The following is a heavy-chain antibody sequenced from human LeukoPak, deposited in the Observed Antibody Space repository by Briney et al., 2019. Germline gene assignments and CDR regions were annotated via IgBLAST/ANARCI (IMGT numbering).Heavy chain of an antibody. J-gene: IGHJ6*02. D-gene: IGHD3-10*01. CDR2: ISAKTGDT. CDR3: ARDTSMIRGVKMDYYYYGMDV. V-gene: IGHV1-18*04. Sequence: GASVKVSCKASGYTFTTFGISWVRQAPGQGLEWMGWISAKTGDTKYAQRVQGRVTMTTDTSTSTAYMEVRSLRSDDTAVYYCARDTSMIRGVKMDYYYYGMDVWGHGTTVTVSS. CDR1: GYTFTTFG.